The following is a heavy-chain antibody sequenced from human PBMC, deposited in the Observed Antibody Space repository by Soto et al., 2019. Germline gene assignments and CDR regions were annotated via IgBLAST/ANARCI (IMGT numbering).Heavy chain of an antibody. CDR1: GGTFSTFG. CDR3: ARTAPMDAGDKYYYDF. CDR2: IIPFFGTA. J-gene: IGHJ4*02. D-gene: IGHD3-16*01. V-gene: IGHV1-69*13. Sequence: SVKVSCKTSGGTFSTFGNSWVRQAPGQGLEWMGGIIPFFGTAEYSQKFEDRITITADESTNTVYMDLRSLTSEDTAIYYCARTAPMDAGDKYYYDFWGQGALVTVSS.